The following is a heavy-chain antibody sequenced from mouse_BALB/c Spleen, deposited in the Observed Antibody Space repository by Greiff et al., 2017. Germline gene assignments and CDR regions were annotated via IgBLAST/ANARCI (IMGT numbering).Heavy chain of an antibody. V-gene: IGHV5-6-5*01. CDR2: ISSGGST. Sequence: EVHLVESGGGLVKPGGSLKLSCAASGFTFSSYAMSWVRQTPEKRLEWVASISSGGSTYYPDSVKGRFTISRDNARNILYLQMSSLRSEDTAMYYCATNYYDYFDYWGQGTTLTVSS. CDR1: GFTFSSYA. J-gene: IGHJ2*01. CDR3: ATNYYDYFDY. D-gene: IGHD1-1*01.